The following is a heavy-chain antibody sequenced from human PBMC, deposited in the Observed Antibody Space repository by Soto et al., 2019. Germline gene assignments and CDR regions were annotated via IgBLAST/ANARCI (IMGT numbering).Heavy chain of an antibody. CDR3: ASSYYGAGTPYYYGMDV. D-gene: IGHD3-10*01. V-gene: IGHV1-18*01. Sequence: QVQLVQSGAEVKKPGASVKVSCKASGYTFTSYGISWVRQAPGQGREWMGWISAYKGNTNYAQKLQGRVTMTTDTSTSTGYVELRSVRSHDTSVYYCASSYYGAGTPYYYGMDVWGQGTTVTVSS. CDR2: ISAYKGNT. J-gene: IGHJ6*02. CDR1: GYTFTSYG.